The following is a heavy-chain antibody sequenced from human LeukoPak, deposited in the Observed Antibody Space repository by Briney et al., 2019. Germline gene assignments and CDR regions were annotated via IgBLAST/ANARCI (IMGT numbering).Heavy chain of an antibody. CDR1: GFTFSSYW. Sequence: GGSLRPSCAASGFTFSSYWMNWVRQAPGKGLEWVSYISSSGSTIYFADSVKGRFTISRDNAKNSLYLQMNSLRAEDTAVYYCARGVYDSSGYYHYWGQGTLVTVSS. J-gene: IGHJ4*02. CDR2: ISSSGSTI. D-gene: IGHD3-22*01. V-gene: IGHV3-48*04. CDR3: ARGVYDSSGYYHY.